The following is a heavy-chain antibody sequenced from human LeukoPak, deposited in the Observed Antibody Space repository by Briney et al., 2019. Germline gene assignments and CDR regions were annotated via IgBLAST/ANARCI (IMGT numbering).Heavy chain of an antibody. Sequence: SVKVSCKTSGGTFSSYAISWVRQAPGQGLEWMGGIIPIFGAANYAQKFQGRVTITADESTNTTYMELSSLRSEDTAVYYCARTPIYYYDNSGYYNWGQGTLVTVSS. CDR1: GGTFSSYA. CDR3: ARTPIYYYDNSGYYN. J-gene: IGHJ4*02. V-gene: IGHV1-69*13. D-gene: IGHD3-22*01. CDR2: IIPIFGAA.